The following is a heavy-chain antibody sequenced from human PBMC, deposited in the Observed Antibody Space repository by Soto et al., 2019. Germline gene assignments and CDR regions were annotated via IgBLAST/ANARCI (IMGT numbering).Heavy chain of an antibody. V-gene: IGHV3-23*01. Sequence: PGGSLRLSCAASGFTFSSYAMSWVRQAPGKGLEWVSAISGSGGSTYYADSVKGRFTISRENSKNTLYLQMNSLRAEDTAVYYCAKAFYYYDSSGEYGMEAWGQGTTVTVSS. J-gene: IGHJ6*02. CDR2: ISGSGGST. CDR3: AKAFYYYDSSGEYGMEA. CDR1: GFTFSSYA. D-gene: IGHD3-22*01.